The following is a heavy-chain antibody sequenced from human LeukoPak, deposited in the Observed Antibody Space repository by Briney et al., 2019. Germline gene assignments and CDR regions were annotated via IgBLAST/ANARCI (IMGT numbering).Heavy chain of an antibody. J-gene: IGHJ6*02. CDR1: GYTFTSYG. D-gene: IGHD4-23*01. CDR3: AIPGDYGGNSHYYYGMDV. V-gene: IGHV1-46*01. CDR2: INPSGGST. Sequence: GASVKVSCKASGYTFTSYGISWVRQAPGQGLEWMGIINPSGGSTSYAQKFQGRVTMTRDTSTSTVYMELSSLRSEDTAVYYCAIPGDYGGNSHYYYGMDVWGQGTTVTVSS.